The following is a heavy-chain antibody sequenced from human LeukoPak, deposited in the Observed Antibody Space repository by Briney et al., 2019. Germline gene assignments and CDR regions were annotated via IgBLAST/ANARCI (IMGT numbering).Heavy chain of an antibody. CDR1: GFTFSSYW. Sequence: PGGSLRLSCAASGFTFSSYWMSWVRQAPGKGLEWVSSISGSGGGTYYADSVKGRFTISRDNSKYTLYLQMNSLRAEDTAVYYCAKDRGLPDYWGQGTLVTVSS. J-gene: IGHJ4*02. CDR3: AKDRGLPDY. CDR2: ISGSGGGT. V-gene: IGHV3-23*01. D-gene: IGHD2-21*02.